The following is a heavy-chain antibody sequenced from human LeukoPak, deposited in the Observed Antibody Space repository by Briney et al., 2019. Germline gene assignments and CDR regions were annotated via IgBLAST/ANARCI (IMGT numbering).Heavy chain of an antibody. CDR1: GGSISSGDYY. CDR2: IYYSGST. J-gene: IGHJ6*02. Sequence: SETLSLTYTVSGGSISSGDYYWSWIRQPPGKGLEWIGYIYYSGSTYYNPSLKSRVTISVDTSKNQFSLKLSSVTAADTAVYYCARDQTATTYYYYGMDVWGQGTTVTVSS. V-gene: IGHV4-30-4*01. CDR3: ARDQTATTYYYYGMDV. D-gene: IGHD1-26*01.